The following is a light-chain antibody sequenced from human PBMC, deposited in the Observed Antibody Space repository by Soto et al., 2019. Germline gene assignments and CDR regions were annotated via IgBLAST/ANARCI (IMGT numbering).Light chain of an antibody. V-gene: IGKV1-39*01. CDR1: QSISSF. J-gene: IGKJ4*01. CDR3: QQTYSNLLS. CDR2: AAS. Sequence: DIQLTQSPSSLSAPVGDRAIITCRVSQSISSFLNWYQQKPGQAPKVLISAASSLQSGVPSRFSGSGSGKDFTLTISSLEPEDFATYYCQQTYSNLLSFGGGTTVDVK.